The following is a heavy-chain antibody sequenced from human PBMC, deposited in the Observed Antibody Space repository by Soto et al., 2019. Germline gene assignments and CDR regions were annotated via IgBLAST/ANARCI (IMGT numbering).Heavy chain of an antibody. Sequence: QLQLQESGSGLVKPSQTLSLTCAVSGGSISSGGYSWSWIRQPPGKGLEWLGYIYHSGSTYYNPSLKSRVTISVDRSNNQFSLKLSSVTAADTAVYYCARVDDSSGYYLHYFDYWGQGTLVTVSS. V-gene: IGHV4-30-2*01. J-gene: IGHJ4*02. D-gene: IGHD3-22*01. CDR3: ARVDDSSGYYLHYFDY. CDR1: GGSISSGGYS. CDR2: IYHSGST.